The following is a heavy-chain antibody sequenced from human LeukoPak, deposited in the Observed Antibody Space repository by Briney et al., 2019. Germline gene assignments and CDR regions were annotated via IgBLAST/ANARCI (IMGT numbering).Heavy chain of an antibody. CDR3: GRLLQYSRDDYSWKVYYGMDV. CDR1: GGSISSGGYY. Sequence: SETLSLTCAVSGGSISSGGYYWSWIRQHPGKGLEWIGYIYYSGSTYYNPSLKSRVTISVDTSKNQSSLKLSSVTAADTAVYYCGRLLQYSRDDYSWKVYYGMDVWGQGTTVTVSS. D-gene: IGHD5-24*01. CDR2: IYYSGST. J-gene: IGHJ6*02. V-gene: IGHV4-31*11.